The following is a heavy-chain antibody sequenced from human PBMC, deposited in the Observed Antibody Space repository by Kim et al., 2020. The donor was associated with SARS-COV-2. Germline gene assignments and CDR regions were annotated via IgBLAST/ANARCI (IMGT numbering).Heavy chain of an antibody. CDR3: TRDKGIYGIAAAGADY. D-gene: IGHD6-13*01. CDR2: IRSKAYGGTT. CDR1: GFTFGDYA. J-gene: IGHJ4*02. V-gene: IGHV3-49*03. Sequence: GGSLRLSCTASGFTFGDYAMSWFRQAPGKGLEWVGFIRSKAYGGTTEYAASVKGRFTISRDDSKSIAYLQMNSLKTEDTAVYYCTRDKGIYGIAAAGADYWGQGTLVTVSS.